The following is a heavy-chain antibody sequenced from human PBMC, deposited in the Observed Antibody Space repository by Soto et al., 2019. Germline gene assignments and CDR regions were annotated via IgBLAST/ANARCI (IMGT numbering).Heavy chain of an antibody. V-gene: IGHV4-31*03. CDR2: IYYSGST. J-gene: IGHJ4*02. Sequence: SETLSLTCTVSGGSISSGVYYWSWIRQHPGKGLEWIGYIYYSGSTYYNPSLKSRVTISVDTSKNQFSLKLSSVTAADTAVYYCARANSPNYDILTGYYPDWGQGTLVTVSS. D-gene: IGHD3-9*01. CDR1: GGSISSGVYY. CDR3: ARANSPNYDILTGYYPD.